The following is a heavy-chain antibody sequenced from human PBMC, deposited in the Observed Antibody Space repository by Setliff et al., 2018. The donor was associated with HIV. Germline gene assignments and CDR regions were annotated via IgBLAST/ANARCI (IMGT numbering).Heavy chain of an antibody. D-gene: IGHD3-10*01. Sequence: SETLSLTCSVSGYSISSGYYWAWIRQPPGKGLEWIGSIYHSGGSYYNPSLKSRVTISVDTSKNQFSLKVMSVTAADSAVYYCASSVGFRDFWGQGTPVTVSS. CDR2: IYHSGGS. J-gene: IGHJ4*02. V-gene: IGHV4-38-2*01. CDR1: GYSISSGYY. CDR3: ASSVGFRDF.